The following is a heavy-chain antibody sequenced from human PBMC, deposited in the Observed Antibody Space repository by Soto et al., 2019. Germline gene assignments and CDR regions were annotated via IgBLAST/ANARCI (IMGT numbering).Heavy chain of an antibody. CDR3: ARSSITIFGVAPADY. CDR1: GGSISSYY. Sequence: SETLSLTCTVSGGSISSYYWSWIRQPPGKGLEWIGYIYYSGSTNYNPSLKSRVTISVDTSKNHFSLKLSSVTAADTSVYYCARSSITIFGVAPADYWGQGTLVTVLL. J-gene: IGHJ4*02. V-gene: IGHV4-59*01. D-gene: IGHD3-3*01. CDR2: IYYSGST.